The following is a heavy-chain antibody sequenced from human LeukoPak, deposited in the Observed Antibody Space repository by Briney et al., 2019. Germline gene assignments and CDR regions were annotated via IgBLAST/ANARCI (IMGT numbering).Heavy chain of an antibody. CDR1: GGTFSSYA. Sequence: SETVSCKASGGTFSSYAFSWVGQAPGQGLEWMGGIIPIFGTANYAQKFQGRVTITADKSTSTAYMELSSLRSEDTAVYYCARGRWYYYGSGSYTPVKNYYYGMDVWGKGTTVTVSS. D-gene: IGHD3-10*01. CDR3: ARGRWYYYGSGSYTPVKNYYYGMDV. CDR2: IIPIFGTA. V-gene: IGHV1-69*06. J-gene: IGHJ6*04.